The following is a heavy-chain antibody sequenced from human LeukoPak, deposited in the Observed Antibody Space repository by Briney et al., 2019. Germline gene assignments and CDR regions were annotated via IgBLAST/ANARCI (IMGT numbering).Heavy chain of an antibody. CDR2: IILTGGST. J-gene: IGHJ4*02. CDR3: ARDVRVLLYYDILARYSNGLGGLDY. V-gene: IGHV3-20*04. Sequence: GGSLRLSCAASGFTFDDYGMSWVRQAPGKGLEWVSGIILTGGSTGYADSVKGRFTISRDNAKNSLYVQMNSLRAEDTALYYCARDVRVLLYYDILARYSNGLGGLDYWGQGTLVTVSS. D-gene: IGHD3-9*01. CDR1: GFTFDDYG.